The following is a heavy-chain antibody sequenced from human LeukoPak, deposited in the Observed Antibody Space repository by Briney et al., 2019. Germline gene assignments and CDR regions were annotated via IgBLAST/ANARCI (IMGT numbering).Heavy chain of an antibody. J-gene: IGHJ3*02. D-gene: IGHD3-3*01. CDR3: ARDDFGDSGAFDI. V-gene: IGHV4-61*02. CDR1: GGSISSGSYY. CDR2: IYTSGST. Sequence: SETLSLTCTVSGGSISSGSYYWSWIRQPAGKGLEWIGRIYTSGSTNYNPSLKSRVTISVDTSRNQFSLKLSSVTAADTAVYYCARDDFGDSGAFDIWGQGTMVTVSS.